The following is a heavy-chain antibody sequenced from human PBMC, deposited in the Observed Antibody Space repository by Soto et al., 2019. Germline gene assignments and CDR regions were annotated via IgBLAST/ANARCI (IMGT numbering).Heavy chain of an antibody. J-gene: IGHJ4*02. CDR2: IFSNDEK. CDR1: GFSLSNARMG. D-gene: IGHD1-26*01. V-gene: IGHV2-26*01. CDR3: ARIRRDPVGATPHFDY. Sequence: QVTLKESGPVLVKPTETLTLTCTVSGFSLSNARMGVSWIRQPPGKALEWLAHIFSNDEKSYSTSLKSRLTLSKDTSKSQVGLTMTNMDPVDTATYYCARIRRDPVGATPHFDYWGQGTLVTVSS.